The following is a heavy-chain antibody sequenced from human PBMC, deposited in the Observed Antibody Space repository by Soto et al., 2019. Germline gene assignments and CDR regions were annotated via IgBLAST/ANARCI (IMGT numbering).Heavy chain of an antibody. Sequence: GGSLRLSCAASGFTFSSYGMHWVRQAPGKGLEWVAVISYDGSNKYYADSVKGRFTISRDNSKNTLYLQMNSLRAEDTAVYYCAKDGGVLRYLSWFDPWGQGTLVTVS. J-gene: IGHJ5*02. CDR3: AKDGGVLRYLSWFDP. D-gene: IGHD3-9*01. V-gene: IGHV3-30*18. CDR2: ISYDGSNK. CDR1: GFTFSSYG.